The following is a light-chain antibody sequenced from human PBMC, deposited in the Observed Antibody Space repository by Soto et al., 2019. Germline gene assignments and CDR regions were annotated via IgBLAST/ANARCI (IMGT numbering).Light chain of an antibody. V-gene: IGLV7-43*01. J-gene: IGLJ3*02. CDR1: TGEVTGAYF. Sequence: QAVVTQESSLTVSPGETVTLTCASSTGEVTGAYFAGWFQQKPGQAPRALIYSTTNRHSGTPARFSGSLLGGKAALTLSDVQPEDEAVYYCLLYYGYHLGLFGGGTKLTVL. CDR2: STT. CDR3: LLYYGYHLGL.